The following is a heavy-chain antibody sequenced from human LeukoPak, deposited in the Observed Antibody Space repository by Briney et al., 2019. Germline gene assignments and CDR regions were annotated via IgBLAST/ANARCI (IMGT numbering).Heavy chain of an antibody. CDR1: ELNFENHW. Sequence: GGSLRLSCAASELNFENHWMHWVRQVPGKGLEWVSRTDAGGSSTSYADSVRGRFSISRDNGKSTLYLQMNSLRVEDTAVYYCARGPPTGGGAYVGDYWGHGTLVTVSS. D-gene: IGHD2-8*02. CDR2: TDAGGSST. V-gene: IGHV3-74*01. J-gene: IGHJ4*01. CDR3: ARGPPTGGGAYVGDY.